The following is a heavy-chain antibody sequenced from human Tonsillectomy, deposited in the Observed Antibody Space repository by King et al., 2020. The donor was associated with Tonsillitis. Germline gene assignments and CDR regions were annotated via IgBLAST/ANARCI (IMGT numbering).Heavy chain of an antibody. J-gene: IGHJ6*03. V-gene: IGHV3-15*01. CDR1: GLTFNNAW. CDR3: NPGFRRGYYYDSSGYFYMDV. Sequence: VQLVESGGGLVKPGGSLRLSCVASGLTFNNAWMSWVRQTPGKGLEWVGRIKSKTDGGITDYAAPVKGRFTISRDDSRNTLYLQMNSLKTEDTAVYYCNPGFRRGYYYDSSGYFYMDVWGKGTTVTVSS. D-gene: IGHD3-22*01. CDR2: IKSKTDGGIT.